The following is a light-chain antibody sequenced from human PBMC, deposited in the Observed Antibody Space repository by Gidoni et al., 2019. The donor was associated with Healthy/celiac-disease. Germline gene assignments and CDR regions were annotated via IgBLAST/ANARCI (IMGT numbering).Light chain of an antibody. V-gene: IGKV1-5*03. CDR3: QQYNSYWT. Sequence: DIQMTQSPSTLSASVGDRVIITCRASQSISSWLAWYQQKPGKAPKLLIYKASCLESGVPSRFSGSGSGTEFTLTISNLQPDDFATYYCQQYNSYWTFGQXTKVEIK. CDR2: KAS. CDR1: QSISSW. J-gene: IGKJ1*01.